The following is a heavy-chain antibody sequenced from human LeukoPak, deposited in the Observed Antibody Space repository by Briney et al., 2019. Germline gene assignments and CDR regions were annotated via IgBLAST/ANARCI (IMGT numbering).Heavy chain of an antibody. CDR3: ARLTEYGGFDY. V-gene: IGHV4-59*01. CDR2: IYHSGNT. CDR1: IDSITNYY. Sequence: SETLSLTCSVPIDSITNYYWSWIRQPPGKGLEWIGFIYHSGNTNKNPSLTTRVTMSVDTSKTQITLRLSSVTAADTAVYYCARLTEYGGFDYWGQGTLVTVSS. J-gene: IGHJ4*02. D-gene: IGHD2-2*01.